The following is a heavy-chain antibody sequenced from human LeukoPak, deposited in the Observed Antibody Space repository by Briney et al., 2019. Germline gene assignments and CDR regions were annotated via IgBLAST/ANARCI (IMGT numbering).Heavy chain of an antibody. CDR1: GDSISSISHY. J-gene: IGHJ4*02. CDR2: IFYGGNI. CDR3: ASPSHCTSDSCQKYFDY. Sequence: SETLSLTCTVSGDSISSISHYWGWIRQPPGKGLEWIGSIFYGGNIYYNPSLKRRVTISIDTSRNQFSLKLSSVTAADTAVYYCASPSHCTSDSCQKYFDYWGQGTLVTVSS. V-gene: IGHV4-39*01. D-gene: IGHD2-2*01.